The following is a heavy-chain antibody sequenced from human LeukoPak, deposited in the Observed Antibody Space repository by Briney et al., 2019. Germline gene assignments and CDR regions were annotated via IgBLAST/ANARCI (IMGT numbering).Heavy chain of an antibody. V-gene: IGHV5-51*01. CDR1: GYSFNSYW. CDR3: ARYCSGGSCIDY. D-gene: IGHD2-15*01. Sequence: GESLKISXKGSGYSFNSYWIGWGRQMPGKGLEWRGIIYPGDSDTKYTPSFQGQVTISADKSISTAYLQWSSLKASDTAMYYCARYCSGGSCIDYWGQGTLVTVSS. CDR2: IYPGDSDT. J-gene: IGHJ4*02.